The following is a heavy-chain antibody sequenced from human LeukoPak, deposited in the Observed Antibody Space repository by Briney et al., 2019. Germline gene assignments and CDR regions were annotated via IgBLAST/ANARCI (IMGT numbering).Heavy chain of an antibody. V-gene: IGHV4-39*01. Sequence: SETLSLTCTVSGGSISSSSYYWGWIRQPPGEGLVWIGSIYYSGSTYYTPSLKSRVTISVDTSKNQFSLKLSSVTAADTAVYYCARHEEPAALGPSLFDPWGQGTLVTVSS. CDR2: IYYSGST. J-gene: IGHJ5*02. CDR1: GGSISSSSYY. CDR3: ARHEEPAALGPSLFDP. D-gene: IGHD2-2*01.